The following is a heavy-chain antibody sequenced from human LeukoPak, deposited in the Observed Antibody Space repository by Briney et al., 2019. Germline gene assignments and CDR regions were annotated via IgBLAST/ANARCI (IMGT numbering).Heavy chain of an antibody. D-gene: IGHD3-10*01. V-gene: IGHV3-74*01. Sequence: GGSLRLSCAASGFTFRNYWMHWVRQVPGKGLVWVSRINSDGSIINYADSVKGRFTISRDNSKNTLYVQMNSLRAEDTAVYYCAKGHYYGSGSLDYWGQGTLVTVSS. CDR1: GFTFRNYW. CDR2: INSDGSII. CDR3: AKGHYYGSGSLDY. J-gene: IGHJ4*02.